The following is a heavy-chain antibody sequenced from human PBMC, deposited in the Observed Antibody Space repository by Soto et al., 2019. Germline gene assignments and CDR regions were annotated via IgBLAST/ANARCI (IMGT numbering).Heavy chain of an antibody. D-gene: IGHD6-19*01. J-gene: IGHJ4*02. CDR2: ISGSGGST. Sequence: GGSLRLSCAASGFSFSSYAMSWVRQAPGKGLEWVSAISGSGGSTYYADSVKGRFTISRDNSKNTLYLQMNSLRAEDTAVYYCAKEWSYSSGWSHVDYWGQGTLVTVSS. V-gene: IGHV3-23*01. CDR3: AKEWSYSSGWSHVDY. CDR1: GFSFSSYA.